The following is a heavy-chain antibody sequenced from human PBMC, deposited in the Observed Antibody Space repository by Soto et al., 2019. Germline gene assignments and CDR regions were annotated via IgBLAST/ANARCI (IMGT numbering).Heavy chain of an antibody. J-gene: IGHJ4*02. CDR3: ARDNSPYSSGWPNRHFDY. CDR1: GFTFSSYA. Sequence: QVQLVESGGGVVQPGRSLRLSCAASGFTFSSYAMHWVRQAPGKGLEWVAVISYDGSNKYYADSVKGRFTISRDNSTXTXXLQMNSLRAEDTAVYYCARDNSPYSSGWPNRHFDYWGQGTLVTVSS. V-gene: IGHV3-30-3*01. CDR2: ISYDGSNK. D-gene: IGHD6-19*01.